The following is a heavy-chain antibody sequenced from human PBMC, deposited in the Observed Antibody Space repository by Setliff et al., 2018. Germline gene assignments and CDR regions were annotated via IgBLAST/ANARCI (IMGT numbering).Heavy chain of an antibody. CDR2: ISGRSDYI. CDR1: GFAFTSST. J-gene: IGHJ4*02. CDR3: VRGLHYLPVGDS. D-gene: IGHD2-21*02. Sequence: GESLKISCAASGFAFTSSTMNWVRQSPGKSLEWVSSISGRSDYINYLDSVKGRFTVSRDNAYNSLSLQMSSLTAEDTGVCYCVRGLHYLPVGDSWGQGTLVTVSS. V-gene: IGHV3-21*01.